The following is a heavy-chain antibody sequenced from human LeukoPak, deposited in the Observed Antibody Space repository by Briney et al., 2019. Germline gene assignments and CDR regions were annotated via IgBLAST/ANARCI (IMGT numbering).Heavy chain of an antibody. CDR3: ARDFRSAFGYSGYDYPSYFDY. V-gene: IGHV1-69*13. D-gene: IGHD5-12*01. Sequence: ASVKVSCKASGGTFSSYAISWVRQAPGQGLEWMGGVIPIFGTANYAQKFQGRVTITADESTSTAYMELSSLRSEDTAVYYCARDFRSAFGYSGYDYPSYFDYWGQGTLVTVSS. CDR2: VIPIFGTA. J-gene: IGHJ4*02. CDR1: GGTFSSYA.